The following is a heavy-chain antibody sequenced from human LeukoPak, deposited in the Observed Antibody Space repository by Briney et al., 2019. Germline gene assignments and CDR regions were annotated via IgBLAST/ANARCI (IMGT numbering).Heavy chain of an antibody. D-gene: IGHD3-22*01. CDR3: AKSGLGDYYDSSGYYLS. CDR1: GFTFSSYG. J-gene: IGHJ4*02. Sequence: GGTLRLSCAASGFTFSSYGMSWVRQAPGKGLEWVSAISGSGGSTYYADSVKGRFTISRDNSKNTLYLQMDSLRAEDTAVYYCAKSGLGDYYDSSGYYLSWGQGTLVTVSS. V-gene: IGHV3-23*01. CDR2: ISGSGGST.